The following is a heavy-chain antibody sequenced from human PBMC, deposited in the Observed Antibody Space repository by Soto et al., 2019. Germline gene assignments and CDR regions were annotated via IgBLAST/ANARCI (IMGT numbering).Heavy chain of an antibody. V-gene: IGHV4-39*01. Sequence: QLQLQESGPGLVKPSETLSLTCTVSGGSISSSSYYWGWIRQPPGKGLEWIGSIYYSGSTYYHPSLKSRVTISVDTSKTQVPLKLSSVTAADTAVYYCARRRGYMVRGVIYAAFDIWGQGTMLTVCS. CDR1: GGSISSSSYY. CDR3: ARRRGYMVRGVIYAAFDI. D-gene: IGHD3-10*01. J-gene: IGHJ3*02. CDR2: IYYSGST.